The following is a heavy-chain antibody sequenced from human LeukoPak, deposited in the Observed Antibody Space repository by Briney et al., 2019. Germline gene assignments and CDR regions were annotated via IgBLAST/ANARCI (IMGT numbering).Heavy chain of an antibody. J-gene: IGHJ4*02. CDR2: IKSKTDGGTT. V-gene: IGHV3-15*01. Sequence: RAGGSLRLSRAASGFTFSNAWMSWVRQAPGKGLEWVGRIKSKTDGGTTDYAAPVKGRFTISRDDSKNTLYLQMNSLKTEDTAVYYCTTEADFWSGYRASYYFDYWGQGTLVTVSS. D-gene: IGHD3-3*01. CDR3: TTEADFWSGYRASYYFDY. CDR1: GFTFSNAW.